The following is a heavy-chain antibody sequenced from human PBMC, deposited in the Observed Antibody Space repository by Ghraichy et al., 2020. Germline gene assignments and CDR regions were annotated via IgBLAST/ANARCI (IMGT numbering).Heavy chain of an antibody. D-gene: IGHD1-26*01. CDR2: IKSKTDGGTT. Sequence: LSLTCAASGFTFSNAWMSWVRQAPGKGLEWVGRIKSKTDGGTTDYAAPVKGRFTISRDDSKNTLYLQMNSLKTEDTAVYYCTTGLDLSGSLDYWGQGNLVTVS. V-gene: IGHV3-15*01. CDR3: TTGLDLSGSLDY. CDR1: GFTFSNAW. J-gene: IGHJ4*02.